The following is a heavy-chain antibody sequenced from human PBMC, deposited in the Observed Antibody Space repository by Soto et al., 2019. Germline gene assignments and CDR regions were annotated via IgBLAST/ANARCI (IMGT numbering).Heavy chain of an antibody. CDR3: GRDWVHDYGHYRFDY. V-gene: IGHV3-30-3*01. Sequence: GGSLRLSCAASGFTFISYAMHWVLQAPGKGLEWVAVISYDGSNKYYADSVKGRFTISRDNSKNTLYLQMNSLRAEDTAVYYCGRDWVHDYGHYRFDYWGRGTLDTGSS. J-gene: IGHJ4*02. D-gene: IGHD4-17*01. CDR1: GFTFISYA. CDR2: ISYDGSNK.